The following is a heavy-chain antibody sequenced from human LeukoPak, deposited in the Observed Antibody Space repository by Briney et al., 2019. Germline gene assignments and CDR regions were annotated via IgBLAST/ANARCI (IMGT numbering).Heavy chain of an antibody. CDR3: ARYISSGLDY. Sequence: PSETLSLTCTVSGGSIRSHYWSWIRQPPGKGLEWIGYIYYTGSTNYNPSLKSRVTISVDTSKNQFSLKLSYVNAADTAVYYCARYISSGLDYWGQGTLVTVSS. J-gene: IGHJ4*02. D-gene: IGHD6-6*01. CDR1: GGSIRSHY. CDR2: IYYTGST. V-gene: IGHV4-59*08.